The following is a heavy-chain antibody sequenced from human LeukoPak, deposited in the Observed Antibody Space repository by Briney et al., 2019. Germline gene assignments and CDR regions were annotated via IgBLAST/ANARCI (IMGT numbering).Heavy chain of an antibody. CDR2: ISYDGNNE. V-gene: IGHV3-30-3*01. CDR3: ARDLNVVLLWFGQFDY. D-gene: IGHD3-10*01. Sequence: GGSLRLSCAASGFTFSSYAMSWVRQAPGKGLEGVAVISYDGNNEHYADSVKGRFTISRDDFKNTLYLQMNSLRAEDTAAYYCARDLNVVLLWFGQFDYWGQGTLVTVSS. J-gene: IGHJ4*02. CDR1: GFTFSSYA.